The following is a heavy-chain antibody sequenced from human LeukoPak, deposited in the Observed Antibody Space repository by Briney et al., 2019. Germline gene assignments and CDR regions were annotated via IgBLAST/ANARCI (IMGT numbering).Heavy chain of an antibody. CDR1: GGSISSYY. Sequence: SETLSLTCTVSGGSISSYYWSWIRQPPGKGLEWIGYIYTSGSTYYNPSLKSRVTISVDTSKNQFSLKLSSVTAADTAVYYCAREWGGVLRCFDWLLHFDYWGQGTLVTVSS. D-gene: IGHD3-9*01. CDR2: IYTSGST. V-gene: IGHV4-4*09. CDR3: AREWGGVLRCFDWLLHFDY. J-gene: IGHJ4*02.